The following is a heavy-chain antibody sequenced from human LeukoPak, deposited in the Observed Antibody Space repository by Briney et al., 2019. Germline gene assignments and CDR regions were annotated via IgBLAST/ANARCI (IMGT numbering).Heavy chain of an antibody. D-gene: IGHD6-13*01. CDR1: GFTFSNAW. CDR3: ARGSWYFDY. J-gene: IGHJ4*02. Sequence: GGSLRLSCAASGFTFSNAWMSWVRQAPGKGLEWVAVIWYDGSNKYYADSVKGRFTISRDNSKNTLYLQMNSLRAEDTAVYYCARGSWYFDYWGQGTLVTVSS. CDR2: IWYDGSNK. V-gene: IGHV3-33*08.